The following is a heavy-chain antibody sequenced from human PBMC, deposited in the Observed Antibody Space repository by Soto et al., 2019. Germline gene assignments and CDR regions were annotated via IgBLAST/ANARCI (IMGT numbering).Heavy chain of an antibody. J-gene: IGHJ4*02. Sequence: PGGSLRLSCAASGFTFSSYAMSWVRQAPGKGLEWVSAISGSGGSTYYADSVKGRFTISRDNSKNTLYLQMNSLRAEDTAVYYCAKARSPVGYSSGWFTEAFDYWGQGTLVTVSS. D-gene: IGHD6-19*01. CDR1: GFTFSSYA. CDR2: ISGSGGST. CDR3: AKARSPVGYSSGWFTEAFDY. V-gene: IGHV3-23*01.